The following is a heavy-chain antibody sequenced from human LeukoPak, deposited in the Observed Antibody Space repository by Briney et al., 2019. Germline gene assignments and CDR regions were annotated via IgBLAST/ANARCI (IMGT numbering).Heavy chain of an antibody. J-gene: IGHJ4*02. V-gene: IGHV3-23*01. Sequence: PGGSLRLSCAASGFTFSSYAMSWVRQAPGKGLEWVSAISGSGGSTHYADSVKGRFTISRDNSKNTLYLQMNSLRAEDTAVYYCAKDAYSSSWYEPFDYWGQGTLVTVSS. D-gene: IGHD6-13*01. CDR3: AKDAYSSSWYEPFDY. CDR2: ISGSGGST. CDR1: GFTFSSYA.